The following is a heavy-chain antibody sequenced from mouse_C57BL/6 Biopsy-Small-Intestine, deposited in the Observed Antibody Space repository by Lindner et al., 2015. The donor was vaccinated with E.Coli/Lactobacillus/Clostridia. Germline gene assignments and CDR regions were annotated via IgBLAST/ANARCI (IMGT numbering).Heavy chain of an antibody. CDR1: GYTLSSYL. Sequence: KVSCKASGYTLSSYLMHWVRQAPDERFEWMGWINVGNGNTRYSQNFQGRVTITSDTPATTSYMELSSLRSEDTAVYYCARTDTRFYYFDYWGQGTLVTVSS. D-gene: IGHD1-1*01. J-gene: IGHJ2*01. CDR3: ARTDTRFYYFDY. V-gene: IGHV1-84*02. CDR2: INVGNGNT.